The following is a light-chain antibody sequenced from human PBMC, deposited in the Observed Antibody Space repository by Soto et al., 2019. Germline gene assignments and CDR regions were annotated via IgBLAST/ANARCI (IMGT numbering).Light chain of an antibody. CDR1: QGINNY. Sequence: LISPSPYLXAXVGDXAIIXXRARQGINNYLAWYQQKPGGGDVLMIYSASTLKAGMPSRFSDSRSGTKFTLTTVSLQPADFATSYCHQYENCSGAFGPGTKLDIK. V-gene: IGKV1-27*01. CDR2: SAS. CDR3: HQYENCSGA. J-gene: IGKJ1*01.